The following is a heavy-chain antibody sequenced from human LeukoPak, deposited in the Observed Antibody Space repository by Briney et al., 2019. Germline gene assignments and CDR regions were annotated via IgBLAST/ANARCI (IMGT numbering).Heavy chain of an antibody. CDR2: MNDRGTT. CDR3: ATHRPEGSPRDYVRPGHPNWFDP. V-gene: IGHV4-34*01. Sequence: PSETLSLTCTVSGGSFSGFYWTWIRQFPGKGLEWIGEMNDRGTTNRNPSLRSRVTMSVDPSQNQFSLTLNSVTAADTAVYYCATHRPEGSPRDYVRPGHPNWFDPWGQGTLVTVSS. J-gene: IGHJ5*02. D-gene: IGHD4-17*01. CDR1: GGSFSGFY.